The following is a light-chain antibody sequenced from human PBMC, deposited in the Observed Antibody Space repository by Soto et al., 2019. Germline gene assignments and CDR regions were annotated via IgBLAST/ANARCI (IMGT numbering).Light chain of an antibody. CDR3: QQYNSYPWT. CDR1: QSISSW. J-gene: IGKJ1*01. CDR2: KAS. V-gene: IGKV1-5*03. Sequence: DIQMTQSPSTLSASVGDRVTITCRASQSISSWLAWYQQKPGKAPKLLIYKASSLESGVPSRFSGSGARTEFPLTISSLQPDDFATYYCQQYNSYPWTFGQGTKVEIK.